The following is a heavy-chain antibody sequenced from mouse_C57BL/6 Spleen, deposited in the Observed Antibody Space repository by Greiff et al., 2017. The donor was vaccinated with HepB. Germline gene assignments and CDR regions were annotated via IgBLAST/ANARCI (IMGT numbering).Heavy chain of an antibody. CDR3: ARTARIKY. Sequence: EVKLVESGPGLVKPSQSLSLTCTVTGYSITSGYGWNWIRQFPGNKLGWMGYISYSGSTNYNPSLKSRISITRDTSKNQFFLQLNSVTTEDTATYYWARTARIKYWGQGTTLTVSS. J-gene: IGHJ2*01. CDR2: ISYSGST. D-gene: IGHD1-2*01. V-gene: IGHV3-2*02. CDR1: GYSITSGYG.